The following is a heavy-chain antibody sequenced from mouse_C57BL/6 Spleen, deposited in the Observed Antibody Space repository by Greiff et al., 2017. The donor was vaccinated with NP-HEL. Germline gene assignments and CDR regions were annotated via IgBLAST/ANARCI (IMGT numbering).Heavy chain of an antibody. J-gene: IGHJ3*01. CDR1: GYTFTNYW. V-gene: IGHV1-63*01. D-gene: IGHD2-5*01. CDR3: ARGSNSRLFAY. CDR2: IYPGGGYT. Sequence: VKLVESGAELVRPGTSVKMSCKASGYTFTNYWIGWAKQRPGHGLEWIGDIYPGGGYTNYNEKFKGKATLTADKSSSTAYMQFSSLTSEDSAIYYCARGSNSRLFAYWGQGTLVTVSA.